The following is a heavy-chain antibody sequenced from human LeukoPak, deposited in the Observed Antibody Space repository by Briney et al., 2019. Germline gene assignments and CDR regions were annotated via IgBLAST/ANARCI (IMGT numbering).Heavy chain of an antibody. CDR3: AKSTEYSGWSPFDY. CDR2: ISYDGSNK. Sequence: GGSLRLSCAASGFTFSSYGIHWVRQAPGKGLEWVAVISYDGSNKYYGDSVKGRFTISRDNSKDTLYLQMNSLRAEDTAVYYCAKSTEYSGWSPFDYWGQGTLVTVSS. CDR1: GFTFSSYG. D-gene: IGHD6-19*01. V-gene: IGHV3-30*18. J-gene: IGHJ4*02.